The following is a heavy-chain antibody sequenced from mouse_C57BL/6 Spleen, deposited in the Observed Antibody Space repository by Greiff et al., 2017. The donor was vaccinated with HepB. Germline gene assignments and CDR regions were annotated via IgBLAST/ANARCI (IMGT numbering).Heavy chain of an antibody. J-gene: IGHJ4*01. V-gene: IGHV1-39*01. CDR3: ARWDLSYGSSGAMDY. Sequence: VHVKQSGPELVKPGASVKISCKASGYSFTDYNMNWVKQSNGKSLEWIGVINPNYGTTSYNQKFKGKATLTVDQSSSTAYMQLNSLTSEDSAVYYCARWDLSYGSSGAMDYWGQGTSVTVSS. D-gene: IGHD1-1*01. CDR2: INPNYGTT. CDR1: GYSFTDYN.